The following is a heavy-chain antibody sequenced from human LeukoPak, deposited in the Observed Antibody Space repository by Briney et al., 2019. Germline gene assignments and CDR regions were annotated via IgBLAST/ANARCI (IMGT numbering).Heavy chain of an antibody. V-gene: IGHV3-21*01. CDR2: ISSSSSYI. J-gene: IGHJ4*02. CDR1: GFPSRGNT. CDR3: ASLDDYGDY. Sequence: GGPLRLSCAASGFPSRGNTMNWFGKAQGKGLEWVSSISSSSSYIYYADSVKGRFTISRDNAKNSLYLQMNSLRAEDTAVYYCASLDDYGDYWGQGTLVTVSS.